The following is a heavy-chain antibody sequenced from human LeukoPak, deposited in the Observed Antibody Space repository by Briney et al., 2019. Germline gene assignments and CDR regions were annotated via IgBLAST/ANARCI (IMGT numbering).Heavy chain of an antibody. CDR3: ARHHFQLSALDY. D-gene: IGHD2-2*01. CDR1: GDSISSTSGYY. V-gene: IGHV4-61*02. J-gene: IGHJ4*02. Sequence: TLSLTCTVSGDSISSTSGYYWSWIRQPAGKGLEWIGRMHASGNTNYNPSLKSRVTISVDTSKNQFSLKLSSVTAAGTAVYYCARHHFQLSALDYWGQGTLVTVSS. CDR2: MHASGNT.